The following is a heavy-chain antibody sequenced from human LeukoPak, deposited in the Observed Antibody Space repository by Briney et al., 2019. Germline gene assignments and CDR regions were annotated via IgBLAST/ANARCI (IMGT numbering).Heavy chain of an antibody. Sequence: ASVKVSCKASGYTFTSYGISWVRQAPGQGLEWMGWISGNNGNTNYAQKFQGRVTMTRDMSTGTVYMELSSLRSEDTAVYYCARAAWELLLDYWGQGTLVTVSS. CDR2: ISGNNGNT. CDR1: GYTFTSYG. V-gene: IGHV1-18*01. D-gene: IGHD1-26*01. J-gene: IGHJ4*02. CDR3: ARAAWELLLDY.